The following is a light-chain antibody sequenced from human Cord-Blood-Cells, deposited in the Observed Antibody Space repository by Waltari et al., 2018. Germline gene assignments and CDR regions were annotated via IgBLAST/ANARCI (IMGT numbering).Light chain of an antibody. Sequence: QSALTQPRSVSGSPGPSVTISCTGTSSDVGGYNNVSCYQQHPGKAPKLMIYDVSKRPSGVPDRFSGSKSGNTASLTISGLQAEDEADYYCCSYAGSYTLVFGGGTKLTVL. CDR1: SSDVGGYNN. CDR2: DVS. CDR3: CSYAGSYTLV. V-gene: IGLV2-11*01. J-gene: IGLJ2*01.